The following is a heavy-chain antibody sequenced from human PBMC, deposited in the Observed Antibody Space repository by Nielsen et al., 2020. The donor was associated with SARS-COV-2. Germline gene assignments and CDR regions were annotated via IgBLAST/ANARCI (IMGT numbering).Heavy chain of an antibody. Sequence: ASVNVSCKASGYTFTGYYMHWVRQAPGQGLEWMGWINPNSGGTNYAQKFQGRVTMTRDTSISTAYMELSRLRSDDTAVYYCARDLLGTGTTLGDYYYGMDVWGQGTTVTVSS. J-gene: IGHJ6*02. CDR1: GYTFTGYY. D-gene: IGHD1-7*01. CDR2: INPNSGGT. V-gene: IGHV1-2*02. CDR3: ARDLLGTGTTLGDYYYGMDV.